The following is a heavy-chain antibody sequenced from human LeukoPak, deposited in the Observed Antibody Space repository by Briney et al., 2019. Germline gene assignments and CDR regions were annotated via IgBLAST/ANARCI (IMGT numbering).Heavy chain of an antibody. CDR3: ASSSPSGYDYYFDY. CDR1: GFTFSNYW. V-gene: IGHV3-7*01. Sequence: GGSLGLSCAASGFTFSNYWMTWVRQAPGKGLEWVANIKHDVSEKYYVDSVKGRFTISRDNAKNSLYLQMNSLRVEDTAVYYCASSSPSGYDYYFDYWGQGTLVTVSS. J-gene: IGHJ4*02. D-gene: IGHD5-12*01. CDR2: IKHDVSEK.